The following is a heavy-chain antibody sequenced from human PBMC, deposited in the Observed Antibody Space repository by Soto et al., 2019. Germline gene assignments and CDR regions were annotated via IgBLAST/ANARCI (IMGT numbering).Heavy chain of an antibody. CDR3: ARHVPAAGYYYGMDV. CDR1: GGTFSSYA. CDR2: IIPIFGTA. V-gene: IGHV1-69*12. J-gene: IGHJ6*02. Sequence: QVQLVQSGAEVKKPGSSVKVSCKASGGTFSSYAISWVRQAPARGLEWMGGIIPIFGTANYAQKFQGRVTITADESTSTAYMELSRLRSEDTAVYYCARHVPAAGYYYGMDVWGQGTTVTVSS. D-gene: IGHD2-2*01.